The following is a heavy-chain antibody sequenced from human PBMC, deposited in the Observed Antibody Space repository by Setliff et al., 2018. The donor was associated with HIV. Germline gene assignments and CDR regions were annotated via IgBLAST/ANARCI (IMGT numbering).Heavy chain of an antibody. CDR3: ARSGYKKGGWFEPVFYYHMDV. D-gene: IGHD1-20*01. V-gene: IGHV1-8*03. CDR1: GYTFVHFD. J-gene: IGHJ6*03. CDR2: MTPLTAST. Sequence: ASVKVSCKTSGYTFVHFDIDWVRHAPGQGLEWIGWMTPLTASTGYSRKFQGRVTITADKLTTTAYMELKNLESQDTAVYYCARSGYKKGGWFEPVFYYHMDVWGKGTTVTVSS.